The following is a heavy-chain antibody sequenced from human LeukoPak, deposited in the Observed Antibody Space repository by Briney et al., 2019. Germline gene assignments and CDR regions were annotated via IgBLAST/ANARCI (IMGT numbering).Heavy chain of an antibody. J-gene: IGHJ4*02. V-gene: IGHV3-21*01. D-gene: IGHD3-9*01. Sequence: GGSLRLSCAASGFTFSSYSMNWVRQAPGKGLEWVSSISSSSSYIYYADSVKGRFTISRDNAKNSLYLQMNSLRAEDTAVYYCAKDVRGLRYFDWGQGTLVTVSS. CDR2: ISSSSSYI. CDR3: AKDVRGLRYFD. CDR1: GFTFSSYS.